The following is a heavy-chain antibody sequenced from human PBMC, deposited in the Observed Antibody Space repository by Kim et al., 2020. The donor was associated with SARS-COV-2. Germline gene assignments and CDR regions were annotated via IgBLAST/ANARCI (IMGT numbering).Heavy chain of an antibody. CDR2: IYYSGTT. Sequence: SETLSLTCTVSRGSISSSSYYWVWIRQPPGKGLEWIGNIYYSGTTYYNPSLKSRVTISVDTSKNQFSLKLSSVTASDTAVYYCARRNSGYLDYWGQGTL. V-gene: IGHV4-39*01. CDR1: RGSISSSSYY. J-gene: IGHJ4*02. CDR3: ARRNSGYLDY. D-gene: IGHD3-10*01.